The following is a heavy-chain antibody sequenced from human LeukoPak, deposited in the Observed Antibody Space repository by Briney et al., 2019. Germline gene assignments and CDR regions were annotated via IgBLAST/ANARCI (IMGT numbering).Heavy chain of an antibody. J-gene: IGHJ5*02. CDR2: IYNSGST. CDR1: GGSISSSSYY. CDR3: AREYRSSWYLNWFDP. D-gene: IGHD6-13*01. Sequence: SETLSLTCTVSGGSISSSSYYWGWIRQSPGKGLEWIGSIYNSGSTYYNPSLKSRVTISIDTSKNQFSLKLSSVTAADTAVYYCAREYRSSWYLNWFDPWGQGTLVTVSS. V-gene: IGHV4-39*07.